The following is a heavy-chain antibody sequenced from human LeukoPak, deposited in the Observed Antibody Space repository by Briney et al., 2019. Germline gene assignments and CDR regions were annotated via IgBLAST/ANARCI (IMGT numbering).Heavy chain of an antibody. CDR1: GCTFSSYS. V-gene: IGHV3-23*01. CDR2: FSSSGGST. D-gene: IGHD3-22*01. CDR3: AKESTGGSSGYRFYYFDY. J-gene: IGHJ4*02. Sequence: GSLRLSCSASGCTFSSYSSSWGRQAPAEGLEWGSDFSSSGGSTYYADSVQGRSTISRENSKTTLYLHMNSLTAEATAVYYCAKESTGGSSGYRFYYFDYWGQGTLVTVSS.